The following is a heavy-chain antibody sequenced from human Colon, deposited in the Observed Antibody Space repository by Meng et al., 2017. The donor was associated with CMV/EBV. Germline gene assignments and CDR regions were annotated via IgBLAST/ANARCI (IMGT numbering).Heavy chain of an antibody. Sequence: LRLSCEASSLTFRNFWLSWVRQAPGKGLVWVSRINRDGSAPPYAYFVKGRFTVPRDNAKNTLFLQMNSLRAEDTAVYYCITSWIDPWGQGILVTVSS. V-gene: IGHV3-74*01. CDR1: SLTFRNFW. CDR3: ITSWIDP. J-gene: IGHJ5*02. CDR2: INRDGSAP.